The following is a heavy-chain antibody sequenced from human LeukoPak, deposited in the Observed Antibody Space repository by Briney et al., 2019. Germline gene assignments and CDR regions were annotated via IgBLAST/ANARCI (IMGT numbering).Heavy chain of an antibody. D-gene: IGHD3-22*01. J-gene: IGHJ4*02. CDR3: ARESGSYYYDSSASAIDY. V-gene: IGHV3-7*01. CDR2: MRQDGSEK. Sequence: PGGSLRLSYAASGFTFSTYWMTWVRQATGKGREWVANMRQDGSEKYYVDSVKGRFTISRDNAKNSLYLQMNSLRVEDTAVYYCARESGSYYYDSSASAIDYWGQGTLVTVSS. CDR1: GFTFSTYW.